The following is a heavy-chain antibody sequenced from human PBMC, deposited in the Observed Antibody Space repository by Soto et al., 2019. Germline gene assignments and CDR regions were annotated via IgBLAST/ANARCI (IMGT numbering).Heavy chain of an antibody. D-gene: IGHD3-16*01. Sequence: SETLSLTCTVAGASVNDYYWNWVRQPLGKGLEWIGFIHYTGSRIFNPSLQSRVTMSVDVSQNQFSLRLTSVTAADTAIYYCARWGHPAVKAFDIWGQGTTVTVSS. CDR2: IHYTGSR. CDR1: GASVNDYY. J-gene: IGHJ3*02. V-gene: IGHV4-59*02. CDR3: ARWGHPAVKAFDI.